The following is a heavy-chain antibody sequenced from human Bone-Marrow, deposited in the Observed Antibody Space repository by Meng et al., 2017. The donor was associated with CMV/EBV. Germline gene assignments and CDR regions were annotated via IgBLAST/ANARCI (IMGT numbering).Heavy chain of an antibody. CDR3: ARAYSSSSSLGR. CDR2: IYYSGST. J-gene: IGHJ4*02. CDR1: GGSISSSSYY. D-gene: IGHD6-6*01. V-gene: IGHV4-39*02. Sequence: SETLSLTCTVSGGSISSSSYYWGWIRQPPGKGLEWIGSIYYSGSTNYNPFLKSRLTISVDTSKNDFSLKLSSMTAADTAVYYCARAYSSSSSLGRWGQGTLVTVSS.